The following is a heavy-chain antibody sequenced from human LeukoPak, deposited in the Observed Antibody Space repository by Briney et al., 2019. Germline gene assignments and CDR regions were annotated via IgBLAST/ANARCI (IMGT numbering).Heavy chain of an antibody. V-gene: IGHV4-34*01. J-gene: IGHJ4*02. CDR1: GGSLSGDY. Sequence: PSETLSLTCVVYGGSLSGDYWSWIRQPPGRGLEWIGEINHSGSTNYNPSLKSRVTISVDTSKNQFSLKLSSVAAADTAVYYCARGRATYDFWSGQKIDYWGQGTLVTVSS. CDR3: ARGRATYDFWSGQKIDY. D-gene: IGHD3-3*01. CDR2: INHSGST.